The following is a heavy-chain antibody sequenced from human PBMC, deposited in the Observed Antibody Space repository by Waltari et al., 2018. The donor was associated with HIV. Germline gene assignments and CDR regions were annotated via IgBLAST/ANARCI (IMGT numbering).Heavy chain of an antibody. CDR1: GLTFNNYG. V-gene: IGHV3-33*01. J-gene: IGHJ2*01. CDR3: ARGAPWDGYNSDWYFDL. Sequence: QVQLVQWGGGVVQPGRSLRLSCAASGLTFNNYGMSWVRQTPGKGLDWVAVICYDGSKKDYADSVKGRFTISRDNSNNRLYLQMNSLRVDDTAVYLCARGAPWDGYNSDWYFDLWGRGTLVTVSS. D-gene: IGHD5-12*01. CDR2: ICYDGSKK.